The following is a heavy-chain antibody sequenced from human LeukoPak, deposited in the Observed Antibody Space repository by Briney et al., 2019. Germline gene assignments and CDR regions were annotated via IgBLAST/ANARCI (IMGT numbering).Heavy chain of an antibody. V-gene: IGHV3-7*01. CDR1: GFTFSNHW. D-gene: IGHD2/OR15-2a*01. CDR2: INQGGSGT. J-gene: IGHJ2*01. Sequence: PGGSLRLSCAASGFTFSNHWMSWVRQAPGNGLEWVANINQGGSGTYYADSVKGRFTISRDNAKSALHLELNSLRVEDTALYYCATEDCTVKGDFDLWGRGTLVTVSS. CDR3: ATEDCTVKGDFDL.